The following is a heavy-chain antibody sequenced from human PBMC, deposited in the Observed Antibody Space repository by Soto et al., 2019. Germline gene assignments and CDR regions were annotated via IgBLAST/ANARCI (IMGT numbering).Heavy chain of an antibody. D-gene: IGHD2-15*01. J-gene: IGHJ3*02. Sequence: EAQLVESGGGLVQPGESLRLSCAASGFPFGPFYMHWVRQAPGKGLEWVSHINGDGTTTVYADSVKGRFTISRDNAKNTLYLQMTSLRAEDTAVYYCARDRGYPDSFDIWGQGTMVTVSS. V-gene: IGHV3-74*01. CDR3: ARDRGYPDSFDI. CDR2: INGDGTTT. CDR1: GFPFGPFY.